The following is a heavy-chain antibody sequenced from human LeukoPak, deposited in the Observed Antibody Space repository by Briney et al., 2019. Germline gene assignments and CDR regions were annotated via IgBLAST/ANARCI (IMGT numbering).Heavy chain of an antibody. V-gene: IGHV3-13*01. CDR2: IDTAGNA. D-gene: IGHD6-13*01. Sequence: GGSLRLSCAASEFTFSSYDMHWVRQATGKGLEWVSTIDTAGNAWYPDSVKGRFTISRENAKNSLNLQVNSLRVGDTAVYYCARAKMPGIQTAGRVNYFDSWGQGTLVTVSA. CDR3: ARAKMPGIQTAGRVNYFDS. J-gene: IGHJ4*02. CDR1: EFTFSSYD.